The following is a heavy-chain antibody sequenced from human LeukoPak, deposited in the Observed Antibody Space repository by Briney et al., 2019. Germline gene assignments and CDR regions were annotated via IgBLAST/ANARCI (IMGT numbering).Heavy chain of an antibody. Sequence: SETLSLTCTVSGASISGYYWSWIRQPPGEGLEWIGYIYTSGSTNYNPSLQSRVTISVDTSKNQFSLKLSSVTAADTAVYYCARASYYDPPRAYYYYMDVWGKGTTVTVSS. D-gene: IGHD3-3*01. V-gene: IGHV4-4*09. CDR3: ARASYYDPPRAYYYYMDV. CDR1: GASISGYY. CDR2: IYTSGST. J-gene: IGHJ6*03.